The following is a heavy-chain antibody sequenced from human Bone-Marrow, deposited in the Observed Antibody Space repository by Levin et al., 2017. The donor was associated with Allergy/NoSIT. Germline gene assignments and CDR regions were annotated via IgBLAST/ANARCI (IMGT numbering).Heavy chain of an antibody. V-gene: IGHV3-15*01. CDR2: IKGKTDGGTT. CDR3: TTRSH. J-gene: IGHJ4*02. Sequence: GGSLRLSCVASGFTFGNAWMNWVRQAPGNGLQWVGRIKGKTDGGTTDYAAPVKGRFTISRDDSKKTLYLQMNSLKTEDTAIYYCTTRSHWGQGTLVTVFS. CDR1: GFTFGNAW.